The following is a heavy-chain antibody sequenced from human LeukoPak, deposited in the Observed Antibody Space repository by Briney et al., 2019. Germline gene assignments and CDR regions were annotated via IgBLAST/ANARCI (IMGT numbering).Heavy chain of an antibody. J-gene: IGHJ3*02. CDR1: GRSISSYY. CDR3: AGPPITMVRGVIGPLDAFDI. D-gene: IGHD3-10*01. V-gene: IGHV4-59*12. CDR2: IYYSGST. Sequence: PPETLSLTCTVSGRSISSYYWSWIRQPPGKGLEWIGYIYYSGSTNYNPSLKSRVTISVDTSKNQFSLKLNSVTAADTAVYYCAGPPITMVRGVIGPLDAFDIWGQGTMVTVSS.